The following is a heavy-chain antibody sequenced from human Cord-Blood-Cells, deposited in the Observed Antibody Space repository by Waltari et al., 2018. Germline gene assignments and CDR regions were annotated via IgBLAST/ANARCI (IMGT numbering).Heavy chain of an antibody. CDR1: GYTFTSYG. J-gene: IGHJ4*02. V-gene: IGHV1-18*01. CDR2: ISAYNGNT. D-gene: IGHD6-19*01. Sequence: QVQLVQSGAEVKKPGASVKVSCKASGYTFTSYGISWVRQAPGQGLEWMGWISAYNGNTNYAQKPQGRVTMTTDTSTSTADMELRSLRSDDSAVYYCARDPGIAVAGTFDYWGQGTLVTVSS. CDR3: ARDPGIAVAGTFDY.